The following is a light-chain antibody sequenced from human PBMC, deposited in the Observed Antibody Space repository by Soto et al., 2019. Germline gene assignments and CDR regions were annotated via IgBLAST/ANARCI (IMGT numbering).Light chain of an antibody. CDR1: QSVSRR. J-gene: IGKJ5*01. CDR3: QHYGETPIT. V-gene: IGKV3-20*01. CDR2: GAS. Sequence: EIVLTQSPGTLSLSPGGRATLSCRASQSVSRRLAWYQHRPGQSPRLLISGASMRASGVPVRVRGSGSGTDCTLTISRLEPEEFAVYYCQHYGETPITFGLGTRREV.